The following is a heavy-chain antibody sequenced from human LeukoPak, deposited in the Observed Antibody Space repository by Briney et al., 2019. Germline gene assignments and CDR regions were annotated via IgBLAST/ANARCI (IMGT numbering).Heavy chain of an antibody. V-gene: IGHV4-34*01. CDR1: GGSFSGYY. CDR2: INHSGST. D-gene: IGHD3-22*01. Sequence: SETLSLTCAVYGGSFSGYYWSWIRQPPGKGLEWIGEINHSGSTNYNPSLKSRVTISVDTSKNQFSLKLSSVTAADTAVYYCASRVATDYDSSWFDPWGQGTLVTVSS. J-gene: IGHJ5*02. CDR3: ASRVATDYDSSWFDP.